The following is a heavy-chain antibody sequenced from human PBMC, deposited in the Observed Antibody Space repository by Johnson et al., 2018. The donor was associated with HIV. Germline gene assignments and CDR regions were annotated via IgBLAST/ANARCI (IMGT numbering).Heavy chain of an antibody. V-gene: IGHV3-23*04. Sequence: VQLVESGGGLIQPGGSLRLSCAASTFTFNTYTMNWVRQAPGMGLEWVSTISATGGTTHYADSVKGRFTISRDNAKNSLYLQMNSLRAEDTALYYCAKDPGLGYAFDIWGQGTMVTVSS. J-gene: IGHJ3*02. CDR3: AKDPGLGYAFDI. CDR2: ISATGGTT. CDR1: TFTFNTYT. D-gene: IGHD3-16*01.